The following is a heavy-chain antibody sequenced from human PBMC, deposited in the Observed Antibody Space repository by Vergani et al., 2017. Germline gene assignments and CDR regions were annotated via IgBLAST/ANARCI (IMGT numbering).Heavy chain of an antibody. CDR3: ARGTLLWFGELSYYYYYGMDV. D-gene: IGHD3-10*01. Sequence: QVQLVQSGAEVKKPGSSVKVSCKASGGTFSSYAISWVRQAPGQGLEWMGGIIPIFGTANYAKKFQGRVTITADESTSTAYMELSSLRSEETAVYYCARGTLLWFGELSYYYYYGMDVWGQGTTVTVSS. J-gene: IGHJ6*02. V-gene: IGHV1-69*01. CDR2: IIPIFGTA. CDR1: GGTFSSYA.